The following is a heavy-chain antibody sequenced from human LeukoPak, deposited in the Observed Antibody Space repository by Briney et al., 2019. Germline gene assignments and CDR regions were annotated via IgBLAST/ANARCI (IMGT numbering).Heavy chain of an antibody. CDR2: INHSGST. CDR1: GGSFSGYY. J-gene: IGHJ4*02. V-gene: IGHV4-34*01. D-gene: IGHD2-15*01. CDR3: AREKAPGQLGYCSGGSCYPPPD. Sequence: SETLSLTCAVYGGSFSGYYWSWIRQPPGKGLEWIGEINHSGSTNYNPSLKSRVTISVDTSKNQFSLKLSSVTAADTAVYYCAREKAPGQLGYCSGGSCYPPPDWGQGTLVTVSS.